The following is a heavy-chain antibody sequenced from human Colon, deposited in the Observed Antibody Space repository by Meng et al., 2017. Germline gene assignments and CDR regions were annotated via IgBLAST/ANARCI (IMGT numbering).Heavy chain of an antibody. Sequence: GSLRLSCTVSGYSISNGYHWGWIRQPPGKGLEWIGSIYHSGTYYNPSLKSRVTISMDASKNQFSLKFNLVAAADAAVYCCARVAGNCFDPWGQGTLVTVSS. V-gene: IGHV4-38-2*02. J-gene: IGHJ5*02. CDR3: ARVAGNCFDP. D-gene: IGHD6-19*01. CDR1: GYSISNGYH. CDR2: IYHSGT.